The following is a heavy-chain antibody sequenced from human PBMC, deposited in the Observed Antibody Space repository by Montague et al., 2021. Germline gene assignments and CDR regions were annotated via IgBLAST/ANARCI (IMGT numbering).Heavy chain of an antibody. CDR2: INASGGKT. CDR1: GFTISSWA. CDR3: ANFRQSVEMDV. D-gene: IGHD3-3*01. V-gene: IGHV3-23*01. Sequence: SLRLSCAASGFTISSWAMSWVRQVPGKGLECVSIINASGGKTHYADSVTGRFTISRDRSKNTLYLQMDSLRVEDTAVYYCANFRQSVEMDVWGQGTRVTVSS. J-gene: IGHJ6*02.